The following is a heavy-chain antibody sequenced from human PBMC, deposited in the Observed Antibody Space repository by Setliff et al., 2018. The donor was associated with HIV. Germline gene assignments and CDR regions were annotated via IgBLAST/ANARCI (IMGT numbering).Heavy chain of an antibody. CDR1: GYSISSGYF. Sequence: SETLSLTCAVSGYSISSGYFGGWIRQPPGKGLEWIGSLYHSGTNFYNPSLKSRVTISLDTSTNRFSLKLNSVTAADTAIYYCARQVGSEYSYWAYYFDSWGQGALVTVSS. J-gene: IGHJ4*02. CDR3: ARQVGSEYSYWAYYFDS. V-gene: IGHV4-38-2*01. CDR2: LYHSGTN. D-gene: IGHD5-18*01.